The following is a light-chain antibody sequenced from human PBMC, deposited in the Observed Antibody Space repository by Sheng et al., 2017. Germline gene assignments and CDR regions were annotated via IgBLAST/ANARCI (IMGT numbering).Light chain of an antibody. CDR3: QVWDSSSDHVV. Sequence: SYVLTQPPSVSVAPGQTARITCGGDNIGSKSVYWYQKKPGQAPVLVVVYDDGDRPSGIPERFSGSNSGNTATLTITRVEAGDEADFYCQVWDSSSDHVVFGGVTKLTVL. CDR2: DDG. CDR1: NIGSKS. V-gene: IGLV3-21*02. J-gene: IGLJ2*01.